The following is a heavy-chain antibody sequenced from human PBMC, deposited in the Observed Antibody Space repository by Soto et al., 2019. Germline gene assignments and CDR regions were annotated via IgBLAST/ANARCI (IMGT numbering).Heavy chain of an antibody. CDR1: GDSVSSNSAA. Sequence: SQTLSLTCAISGDSVSSNSAAWNWIRQSPSRGLEWLGRTYYRSQWYNDYAASLKSRITINPDTSKSQFSLQLDSVTPEDTAVYYCAREVIVGGIVDYWGQGTLVTVSS. CDR2: TYYRSQWYN. CDR3: AREVIVGGIVDY. D-gene: IGHD1-26*01. J-gene: IGHJ4*02. V-gene: IGHV6-1*01.